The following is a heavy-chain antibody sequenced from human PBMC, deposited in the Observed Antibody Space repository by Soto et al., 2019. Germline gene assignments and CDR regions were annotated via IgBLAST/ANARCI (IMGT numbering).Heavy chain of an antibody. J-gene: IGHJ3*02. CDR1: GFSLSTFSVC. D-gene: IGHD6-13*01. Sequence: SGSTLGNPTQTLTLSCTFSGFSLSTFSVCVVLFLQPPVKSLECLALIDWDQDQYSNTALTSRLAISHDTSKNQVLLTLTNMDPVNTDTYYCARNPYQHPFDIWGNGTLVTLS. CDR3: ARNPYQHPFDI. V-gene: IGHV2-70*01. CDR2: IDWDQDQ.